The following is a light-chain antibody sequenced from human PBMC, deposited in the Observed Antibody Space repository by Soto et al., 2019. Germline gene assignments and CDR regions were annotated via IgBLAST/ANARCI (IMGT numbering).Light chain of an antibody. CDR3: QQHNDYTAVT. CDR1: QTISSS. V-gene: IGKV1-5*01. CDR2: DAS. J-gene: IGKJ2*01. Sequence: DIQMTQSPSTLSASVGDRVTITCRASQTISSSLAWYQHKPGKAPKLLIFDASTLHTGVPSRCSGGGFGTEFTLTITGLQPDDFATYYCQQHNDYTAVTFGQGTKLEIK.